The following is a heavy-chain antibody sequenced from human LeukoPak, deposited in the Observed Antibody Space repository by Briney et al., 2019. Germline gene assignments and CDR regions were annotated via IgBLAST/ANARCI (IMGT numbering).Heavy chain of an antibody. V-gene: IGHV4-39*01. D-gene: IGHD6-19*01. CDR2: IYYSGST. J-gene: IGHJ4*02. CDR3: ARLGDSSGYIDY. CDR1: GGSISSSSYY. Sequence: SETLSLTCTVSGGSISSSSYYWGWIRQPPGKGLEWIGGIYYSGSTYYNPSLKSRVTISVDTSKNQFSLKLSSVTAADTAVYYCARLGDSSGYIDYWGQGTLVTVSS.